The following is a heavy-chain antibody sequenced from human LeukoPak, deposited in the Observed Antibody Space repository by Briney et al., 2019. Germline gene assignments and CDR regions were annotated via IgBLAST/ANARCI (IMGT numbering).Heavy chain of an antibody. CDR1: GGTFSSYS. J-gene: IGHJ6*02. CDR2: ITPIFDTA. Sequence: SVKVSCKASGGTFSSYSISWVRQAPGQGLEWMGGITPIFDTADYAQKFQGRVTITADESTSTAYMELSSLRTEDTAVFYCARISLGAIWGYYYGMDVWGQGTTVTVSS. CDR3: ARISLGAIWGYYYGMDV. D-gene: IGHD1-26*01. V-gene: IGHV1-69*13.